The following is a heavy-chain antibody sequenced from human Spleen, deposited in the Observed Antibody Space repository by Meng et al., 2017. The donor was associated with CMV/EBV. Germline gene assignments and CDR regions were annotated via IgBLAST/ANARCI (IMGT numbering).Heavy chain of an antibody. V-gene: IGHV3-30*02. CDR1: GFTFSGYG. CDR3: AKDYLRVTVVLGWFDP. D-gene: IGHD2-15*01. CDR2: IRYDGSHK. Sequence: GESLKISCAASGFTFSGYGIHWVRQAPGKGLEWVAYIRYDGSHKYYVDSVKGRFTISRDNSKNTLYMQMNRLRAEDTAVYYCAKDYLRVTVVLGWFDPWGQGTLVTVSS. J-gene: IGHJ5*02.